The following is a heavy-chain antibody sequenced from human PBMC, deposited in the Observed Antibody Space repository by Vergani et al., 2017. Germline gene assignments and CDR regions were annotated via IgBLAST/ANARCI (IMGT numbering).Heavy chain of an antibody. J-gene: IGHJ4*02. CDR1: GFTLSNYD. Sequence: QVQLVESGGGVVQRGGSLRLSCATSGFTLSNYDMQWNRQGPGKGLEFVAFIQFDGRNQYYADSVKGRFTLSRDFSKNTLYLQMNSLRTDDTATYYCAKHFRGWGIDYWGQGTQVIVSS. D-gene: IGHD3-16*01. CDR3: AKHFRGWGIDY. V-gene: IGHV3-30*02. CDR2: IQFDGRNQ.